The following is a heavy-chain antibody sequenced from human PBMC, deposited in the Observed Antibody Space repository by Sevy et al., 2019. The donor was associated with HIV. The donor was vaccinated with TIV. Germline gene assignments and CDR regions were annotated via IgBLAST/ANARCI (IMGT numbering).Heavy chain of an antibody. CDR3: VKEVSEYSYSDY. CDR1: GFTFSNYA. V-gene: IGHV3-23*01. CDR2: ISGNAHRT. J-gene: IGHJ4*02. Sequence: GGSLRLSCAASGFTFSNYAMSWVRQTPGKGLEWVSAISGNAHRTYYTDSVKGRFTISRDNSKNMLFLQMNSLRAEDTAVYYCVKEVSEYSYSDYWGQGTLVTVSS. D-gene: IGHD5-18*01.